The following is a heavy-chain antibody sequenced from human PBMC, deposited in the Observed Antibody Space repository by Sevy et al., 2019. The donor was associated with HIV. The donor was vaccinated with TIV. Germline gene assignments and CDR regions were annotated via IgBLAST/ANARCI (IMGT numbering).Heavy chain of an antibody. Sequence: GGSLRLSCAASGFTFSSYAMHWVRQAPGKGLEWVAVISYDGSNKYYADSVKGRFTNSRDNSKNTLYLQMNSLRAEDTAVYYCARDGRSIAAHWGQGTLVTVSS. V-gene: IGHV3-30-3*01. CDR3: ARDGRSIAAH. D-gene: IGHD6-6*01. CDR1: GFTFSSYA. J-gene: IGHJ4*02. CDR2: ISYDGSNK.